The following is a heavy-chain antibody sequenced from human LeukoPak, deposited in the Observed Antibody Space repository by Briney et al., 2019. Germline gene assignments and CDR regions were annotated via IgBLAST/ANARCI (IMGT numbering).Heavy chain of an antibody. D-gene: IGHD5-24*01. CDR2: IYPSGSA. Sequence: SETLSLTSDVSGDSISSYYWSWIRQPAGKGLEWLGRIYPSGSANYNPSLKSRGTMSVDTSKNQFSLRLSSVTAADTAVYFCARDYNNWYFDLWGRGTLVTVSS. CDR3: ARDYNNWYFDL. J-gene: IGHJ2*01. V-gene: IGHV4-4*07. CDR1: GDSISSYY.